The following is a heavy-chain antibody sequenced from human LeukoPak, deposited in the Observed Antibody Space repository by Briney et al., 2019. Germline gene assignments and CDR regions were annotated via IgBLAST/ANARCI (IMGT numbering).Heavy chain of an antibody. Sequence: GGSLRLSCAASGFSMSSYWMKWVRQAPGKGLEWVASIKEDGIDIYYVDSVRGRFTISRDNAKNSLYLQMNSLRAEDTAVYYCARAPPIVVVPAAIREYVRTTQYYFDYWGQGTLVTVSS. CDR3: ARAPPIVVVPAAIREYVRTTQYYFDY. V-gene: IGHV3-7*01. J-gene: IGHJ4*02. CDR1: GFSMSSYW. D-gene: IGHD2-2*02. CDR2: IKEDGIDI.